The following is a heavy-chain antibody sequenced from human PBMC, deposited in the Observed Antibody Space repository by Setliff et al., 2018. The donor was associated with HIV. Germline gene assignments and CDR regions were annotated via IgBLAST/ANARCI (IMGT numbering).Heavy chain of an antibody. CDR1: GGSFNSYA. J-gene: IGHJ4*02. CDR2: IIPIFGTT. V-gene: IGHV1-69*13. CDR3: ATDLNYHLDY. Sequence: SVKVSCKASGGSFNSYAISWVRQAPGQGPEWMGGIIPIFGTTNYAQKFQGRVTITADESTSTVYMELSSLRSEDTAVYYWATDLNYHLDYWGQGTLVTVSS. D-gene: IGHD2-2*01.